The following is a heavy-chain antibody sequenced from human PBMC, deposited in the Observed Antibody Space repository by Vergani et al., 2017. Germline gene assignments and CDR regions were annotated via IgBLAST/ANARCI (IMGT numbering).Heavy chain of an antibody. CDR1: GYTFTGYY. V-gene: IGHV1-2*02. CDR2: INPNSGGT. J-gene: IGHJ4*02. CDR3: ARDSDYDILTGLWDY. D-gene: IGHD3-9*01. Sequence: QVQLVQSGAEVKKPGASVKVSCKASGYTFTGYYIHWVRQAPGQGLEWMGWINPNSGGTNYAQKFQGRVTMTRDTSISTAYMELSRLRSDDTAVYYCARDSDYDILTGLWDYWGQGTLATVSS.